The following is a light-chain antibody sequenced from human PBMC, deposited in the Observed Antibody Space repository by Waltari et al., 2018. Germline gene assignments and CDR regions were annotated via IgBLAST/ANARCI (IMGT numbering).Light chain of an antibody. V-gene: IGKV3-20*01. Sequence: IVLTHSPGTLSFSPGERATLSCRASQSVSRSLAWYQQKPGQAPKLLIYGASTRATGIPDRFTGSGSGTDFSLTISSLEPEDFAIYCCQHYVRLPATFGQGTKVEIK. CDR3: QHYVRLPAT. J-gene: IGKJ1*01. CDR1: QSVSRS. CDR2: GAS.